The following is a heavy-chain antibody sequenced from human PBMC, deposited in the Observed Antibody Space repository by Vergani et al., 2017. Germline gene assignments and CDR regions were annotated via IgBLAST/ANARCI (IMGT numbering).Heavy chain of an antibody. V-gene: IGHV4-59*12. J-gene: IGHJ4*02. D-gene: IGHD7-27*01. CDR2: IYYSGST. CDR3: AREERTGAIDY. Sequence: QVQLQESGPGLVKPSETLSLTCTVSGGSISSYYWGWIRQPPGKGLEWIGYIYYSGSTNYNPSLESRVTISVDTSKNQLSLKLSSVTAEDTAVYYCAREERTGAIDYWGQGTLVTVSS. CDR1: GGSISSYY.